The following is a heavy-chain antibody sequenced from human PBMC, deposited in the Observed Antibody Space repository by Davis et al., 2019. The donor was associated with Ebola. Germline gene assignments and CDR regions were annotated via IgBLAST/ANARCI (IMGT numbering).Heavy chain of an antibody. Sequence: GESLKISCVASGFTFTTSTMHWVRQAPGKGLEWVALISSDGSRVYYADSVEGRFTISKDNSGNTLYLHMNALTAEDTALDYCAKLRTHDYTDSSDDFYLDLWGRGTLVTVSS. CDR2: ISSDGSRV. CDR3: AKLRTHDYTDSSDDFYLDL. V-gene: IGHV3-30*18. CDR1: GFTFTTST. J-gene: IGHJ2*01. D-gene: IGHD3-16*01.